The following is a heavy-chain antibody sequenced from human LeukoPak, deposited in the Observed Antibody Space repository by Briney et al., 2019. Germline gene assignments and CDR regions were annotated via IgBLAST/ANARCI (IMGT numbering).Heavy chain of an antibody. CDR2: IYYSGST. D-gene: IGHD3-10*01. V-gene: IGHV4-59*01. Sequence: PSETLSLTCTVSGGSINSYYWSWIRQPPGKGLEWIGYIYYSGSTNYNPSLKSRVTISVDTSKNQFSLKLSSVTAADTAVYYCARDRAGYYGSGGLNYYYYYYMDVWGKGTTVTISS. CDR1: GGSINSYY. J-gene: IGHJ6*03. CDR3: ARDRAGYYGSGGLNYYYYYYMDV.